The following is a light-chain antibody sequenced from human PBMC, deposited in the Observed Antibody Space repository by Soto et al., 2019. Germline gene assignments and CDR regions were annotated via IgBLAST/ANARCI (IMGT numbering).Light chain of an antibody. CDR1: SSDVGGYNY. CDR3: CTYAGRYTYV. J-gene: IGLJ1*01. Sequence: QTVLTQPRSVSGSPGQSVTISCAGTSSDVGGYNYVSWYQQHPAKAPTLMIYDVSKRPSGVPDRFSGSKSGNTASLTISGLQADDEADYYCCTYAGRYTYVFGTGTKGTVL. CDR2: DVS. V-gene: IGLV2-11*01.